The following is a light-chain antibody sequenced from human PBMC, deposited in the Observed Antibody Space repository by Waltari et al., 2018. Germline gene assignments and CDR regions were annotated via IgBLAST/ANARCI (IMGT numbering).Light chain of an antibody. Sequence: HSALTQPPSASGSPGQSVTISCTGTSSDVGGYDYVSWYQQHPGKAPKLIISEVTKRPSGVPDLCSGSKSGNTASLTVCGLQAYDEADYYCSSFAGSNNYVFGTGTKVTVL. CDR2: EVT. J-gene: IGLJ1*01. V-gene: IGLV2-8*01. CDR1: SSDVGGYDY. CDR3: SSFAGSNNYV.